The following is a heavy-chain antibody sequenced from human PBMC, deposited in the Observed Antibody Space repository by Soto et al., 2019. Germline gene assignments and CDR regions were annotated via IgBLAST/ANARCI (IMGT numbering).Heavy chain of an antibody. V-gene: IGHV3-23*01. J-gene: IGHJ4*02. CDR3: ARGEYSGSYYRF. CDR2: ITRGIDRT. D-gene: IGHD3-10*01. Sequence: PGGSLRLSCAASGSSVSDYPMSWVRQAPGKGLERVSHITRGIDRTYYADSVKGRFTISRDNSKNTLDLQLDSLRVEDTAIYFCARGEYSGSYYRFWGQGTLVTVSS. CDR1: GSSVSDYP.